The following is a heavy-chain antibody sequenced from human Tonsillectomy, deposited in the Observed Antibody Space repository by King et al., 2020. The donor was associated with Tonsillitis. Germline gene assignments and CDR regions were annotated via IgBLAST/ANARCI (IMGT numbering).Heavy chain of an antibody. V-gene: IGHV3-21*06. D-gene: IGHD3-10*01. CDR2: ISESSRFI. CDR1: GFTFRTSG. J-gene: IGHJ3*02. CDR3: ARDRGTPDAFDI. Sequence: QLVQSGGGLVKPGGSLRLSCAASGFTFRTSGMNWVRQAPGKGLEWVSFISESSRFIYYADSRKGRLTISSANAKNSLYLQLNSLRAEDTAVYYCARDRGTPDAFDIWGQGTLVTVSS.